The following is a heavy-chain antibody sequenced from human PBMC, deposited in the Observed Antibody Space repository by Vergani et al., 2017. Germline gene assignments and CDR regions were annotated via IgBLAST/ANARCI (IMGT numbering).Heavy chain of an antibody. V-gene: IGHV3-9*01. CDR1: GFTFDDYA. CDR3: AKGSLYYYYMDV. J-gene: IGHJ6*03. Sequence: EVQLVESGGGLVQPGRSLRLSCAASGFTFDDYAMHWVRQAPGQGLEWGSGISWNSGSIGYADSVKGRFTISRDNAKTSMYLQMNSLRAEDTALYYCAKGSLYYYYMDVWGKGTTVTVSS. CDR2: ISWNSGSI.